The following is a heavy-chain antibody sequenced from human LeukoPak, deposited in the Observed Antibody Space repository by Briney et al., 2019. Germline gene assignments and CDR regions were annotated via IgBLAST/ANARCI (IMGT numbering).Heavy chain of an antibody. CDR2: IYSGGST. V-gene: IGHV3-66*02. J-gene: IGHJ3*02. CDR1: GFTVSSNY. CDR3: ITMVRGVRGAFDI. Sequence: PGGSLRLSCAASGFTVSSNYMSWVRQAPGKGLEWVSVIYSGGSTYYADSVKGRFTISRDNSKNTLYLQMNSLSAEDTAVYYCITMVRGVRGAFDIWGQGTMVTVSS. D-gene: IGHD3-10*01.